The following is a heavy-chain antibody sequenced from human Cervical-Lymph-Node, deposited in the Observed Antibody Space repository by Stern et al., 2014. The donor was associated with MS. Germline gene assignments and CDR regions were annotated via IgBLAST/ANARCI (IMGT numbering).Heavy chain of an antibody. CDR2: IVVGSGNT. V-gene: IGHV1-58*02. Sequence: QLGQSGPEVKKPGTSVKVSCKASGFTFTGSAMQWVRQARGQRLEWIGWIVVGSGNTNYAQKFQERVTITRDMSTSTAYMELSSLRSEDTAVYYCAAATHYDFWSGYRNWFDPWGQGTLVTVSS. J-gene: IGHJ5*02. D-gene: IGHD3-3*01. CDR1: GFTFTGSA. CDR3: AAATHYDFWSGYRNWFDP.